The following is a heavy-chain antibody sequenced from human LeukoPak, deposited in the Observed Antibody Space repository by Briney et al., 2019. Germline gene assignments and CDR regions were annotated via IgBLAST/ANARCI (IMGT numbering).Heavy chain of an antibody. Sequence: GGSLRLSCAASGFTFSSYAMHWVRQAPGKGLEWVAVISYDGSNKYYADSVKGRFTISRDNSKNTLYLQMNSLRAEDTAVYYCADSWMDVWGQGTTVTVSS. D-gene: IGHD2-21*01. CDR1: GFTFSSYA. J-gene: IGHJ6*02. V-gene: IGHV3-30*04. CDR2: ISYDGSNK. CDR3: ADSWMDV.